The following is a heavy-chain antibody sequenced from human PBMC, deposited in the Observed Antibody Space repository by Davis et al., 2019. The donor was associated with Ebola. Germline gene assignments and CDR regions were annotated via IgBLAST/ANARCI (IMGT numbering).Heavy chain of an antibody. V-gene: IGHV1-3*01. Sequence: ASVKVSCKASGYSFTIYGMHWVRQASGQRLEWMAWIDAGNGKTKYSENFQGRVTITRDTSTSTVYMELSSLRSEDTAVYYCARDQRRLELVYYYGMDVWGQGTTVTVSS. CDR2: IDAGNGKT. CDR1: GYSFTIYG. D-gene: IGHD1-7*01. CDR3: ARDQRRLELVYYYGMDV. J-gene: IGHJ6*02.